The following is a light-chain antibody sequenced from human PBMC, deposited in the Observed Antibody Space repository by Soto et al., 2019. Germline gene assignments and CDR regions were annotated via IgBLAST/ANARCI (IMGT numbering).Light chain of an antibody. J-gene: IGLJ2*01. V-gene: IGLV1-40*01. CDR1: SSNIGAGYD. Sequence: QAVVTQPPSVSGAPGQRVTISCTGSSSNIGAGYDVHWYQQLPGTAPKLLIYGNSNRSSGVPDRFSGSKSGTSASLAITGLQAEDEADYYCQSYDSSLSGSGVVFGGGTKLTVL. CDR2: GNS. CDR3: QSYDSSLSGSGVV.